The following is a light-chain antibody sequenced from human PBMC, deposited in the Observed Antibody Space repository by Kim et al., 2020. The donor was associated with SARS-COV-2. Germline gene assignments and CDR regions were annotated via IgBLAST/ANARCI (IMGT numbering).Light chain of an antibody. V-gene: IGKV1-12*01. J-gene: IGKJ5*01. CDR3: QQGKSYPIT. CDR2: SAS. Sequence: DIQMTQSPSSVSASVGDRVPITCRASQGISSWLAWYQQKPGKAPKLLIYSASSWHSGVPSRFSGSGSGTEFTLTISSLQSEDFASYYCQQGKSYPITFGQGTRLEIK. CDR1: QGISSW.